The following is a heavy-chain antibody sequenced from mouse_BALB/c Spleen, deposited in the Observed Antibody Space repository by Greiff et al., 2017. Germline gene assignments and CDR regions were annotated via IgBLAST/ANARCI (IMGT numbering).Heavy chain of an antibody. J-gene: IGHJ1*01. V-gene: IGHV5-17*02. CDR3: ARDYRYFDV. CDR1: GFTFSSFG. Sequence: DVHLVESGGGLVQPGGSRKLSCAASGFTFSSFGMHWVRQAPEKGLEWVAYISSGSSTIYYADTVKGRFTISRDNPKNTLFLQMTSLRSEDTAMYYCARDYRYFDVWGAGTTVTVSS. CDR2: ISSGSSTI. D-gene: IGHD2-12*01.